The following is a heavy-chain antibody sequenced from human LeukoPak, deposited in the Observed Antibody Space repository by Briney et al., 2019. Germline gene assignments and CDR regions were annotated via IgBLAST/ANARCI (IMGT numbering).Heavy chain of an antibody. D-gene: IGHD3-9*01. V-gene: IGHV4-59*04. Sequence: SETLSLTCTVSGGSISSNYWSWIRQPPGKGLEWIGSIYHSGSTYYNPSLKSRVTISVDTSKNQFSLKLSSVTAADTAVYYCASLTGDDAFDIWGQGTMVTVSS. CDR3: ASLTGDDAFDI. CDR2: IYHSGST. J-gene: IGHJ3*02. CDR1: GGSISSNY.